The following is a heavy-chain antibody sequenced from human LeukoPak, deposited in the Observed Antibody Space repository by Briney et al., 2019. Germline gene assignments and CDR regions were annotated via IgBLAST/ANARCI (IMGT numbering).Heavy chain of an antibody. CDR3: AREAGYSSSWYTFDY. CDR1: GDSISGYY. J-gene: IGHJ4*02. Sequence: SETLSLTCIVSGDSISGYYWSWIRQPAGKGLEWIGRIYTSGSTNYNPSLKSRVTMSVDTSKNQFSLKLSSVTAADTAVYYCAREAGYSSSWYTFDYWGQGTLVTVSS. V-gene: IGHV4-4*07. D-gene: IGHD6-13*01. CDR2: IYTSGST.